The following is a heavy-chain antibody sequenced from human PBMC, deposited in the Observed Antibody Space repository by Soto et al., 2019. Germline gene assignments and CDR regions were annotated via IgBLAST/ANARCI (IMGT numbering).Heavy chain of an antibody. CDR3: ARDLGGFPDY. D-gene: IGHD5-12*01. Sequence: QVQLVQSGAEVKKPGASVKVSCKASGYSFTSYGISWVRQAPGQGLEWMGWISAYNGNRKYAQKFQGRVTTTTDTPTSTAYMELRSLRSDDTAVYYCARDLGGFPDYWGQGTLVTVSS. CDR2: ISAYNGNR. J-gene: IGHJ4*02. CDR1: GYSFTSYG. V-gene: IGHV1-18*01.